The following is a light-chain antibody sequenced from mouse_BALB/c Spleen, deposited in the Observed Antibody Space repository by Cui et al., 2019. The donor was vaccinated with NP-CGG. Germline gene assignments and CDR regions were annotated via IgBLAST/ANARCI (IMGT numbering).Light chain of an antibody. CDR1: TGAVTTSNY. V-gene: IGLV1*01. Sequence: QAVVTLESALTTSPGETVTLTCRSSTGAVTTSNYANWVQEKPDHLFNGLIGGTNNRAPGVPARFSGSLIGDKAALTITGAQTEDEAIYFCALWYSNHWVFGGGTKLTVL. CDR3: ALWYSNHWV. CDR2: GTN. J-gene: IGLJ1*01.